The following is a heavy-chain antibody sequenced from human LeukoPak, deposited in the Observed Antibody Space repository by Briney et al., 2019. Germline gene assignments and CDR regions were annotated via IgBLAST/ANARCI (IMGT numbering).Heavy chain of an antibody. CDR1: GFTFSTYN. V-gene: IGHV3-21*01. J-gene: IGHJ4*02. Sequence: GGSLRLSCAASGFTFSTYNMNWVRQPRGRGLAWVSSISSSGSYIYDADSVKGRFTISRDNTNNALYLQMNSLRAENTAVYSGARLTTTVTTPFDYWGQGTLVTVSS. D-gene: IGHD4-17*01. CDR3: ARLTTTVTTPFDY. CDR2: ISSSGSYI.